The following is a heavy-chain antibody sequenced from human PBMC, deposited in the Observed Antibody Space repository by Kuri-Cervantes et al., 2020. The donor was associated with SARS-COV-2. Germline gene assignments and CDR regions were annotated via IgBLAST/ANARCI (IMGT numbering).Heavy chain of an antibody. V-gene: IGHV3-7*03. CDR2: VKQDGSET. CDR1: GFTVNCYW. J-gene: IGHJ4*02. Sequence: GESLKISCAASGFTVNCYWMTWVRQAPGGGLEWVANVKQDGSETYYVESVKGRFTISRDNAKNSLYLQMNSLRADDTAVYYCVRLGAAYVDTLVVMRAVHYFDSWGQGTLVTVSS. CDR3: VRLGAAYVDTLVVMRAVHYFDS. D-gene: IGHD5-18*01.